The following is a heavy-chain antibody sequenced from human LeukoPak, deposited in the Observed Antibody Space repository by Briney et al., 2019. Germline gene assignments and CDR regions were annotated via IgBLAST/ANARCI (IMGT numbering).Heavy chain of an antibody. V-gene: IGHV3-33*01. CDR3: ARVLEWPGAFDI. Sequence: PGRSLRLSCAASGFTFSSYGMHWVRQAPGKGLEWVAVIWYDGSNKYYADSVKGRFTISRDNSKNTLYLQMNSLRAEDTAVYYCARVLEWPGAFDIWGQGTMVTVSS. CDR2: IWYDGSNK. CDR1: GFTFSSYG. J-gene: IGHJ3*02. D-gene: IGHD3-3*01.